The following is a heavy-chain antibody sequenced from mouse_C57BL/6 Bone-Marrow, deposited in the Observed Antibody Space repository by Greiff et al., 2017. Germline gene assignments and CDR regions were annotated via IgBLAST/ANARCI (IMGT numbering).Heavy chain of an antibody. CDR3: TREGLYYGKGGFAY. V-gene: IGHV1-15*01. D-gene: IGHD2-1*01. J-gene: IGHJ3*01. CDR2: IDPETGGT. CDR1: GYTFTDYE. Sequence: QVQLQQSGAELVRPGASVTLSCKASGYTFTDYEMHWVKQTPGHGLEWIGAIDPETGGTAYNQKFKGKAILTADKSSSTAYMGLRSLTSEDSAVYYCTREGLYYGKGGFAYWGQGTLVTVSA.